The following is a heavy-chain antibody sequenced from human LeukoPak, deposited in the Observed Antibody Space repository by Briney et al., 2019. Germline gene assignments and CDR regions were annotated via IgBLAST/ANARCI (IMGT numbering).Heavy chain of an antibody. Sequence: PGGSLRLSCAASGFTSSSYAMSWVRQAPGKGLEWVSAISGSGGSTYYADSVKGRFTISRDNSKNTLYLQMNSLRAEDTAVYYCAKSIAVAGRAKDDAFDIWGQGTMVTVSS. J-gene: IGHJ3*02. CDR2: ISGSGGST. CDR1: GFTSSSYA. CDR3: AKSIAVAGRAKDDAFDI. D-gene: IGHD6-19*01. V-gene: IGHV3-23*01.